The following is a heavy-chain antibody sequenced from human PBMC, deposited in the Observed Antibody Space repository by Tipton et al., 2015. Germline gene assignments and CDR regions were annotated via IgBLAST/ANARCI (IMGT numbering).Heavy chain of an antibody. CDR2: ISASGSLT. CDR3: AKDNGGRLVANSRFIDY. D-gene: IGHD2-15*01. CDR1: GFTFTTYT. J-gene: IGHJ4*02. Sequence: GSLRLSCAASGFTFTTYTLAWVRQAPGRGLEWVSGISASGSLTYYTDSVKGRFTISRDNSRDTLYLQVNSLRAEDTGIYYCAKDNGGRLVANSRFIDYWGQGTLVTVSS. V-gene: IGHV3-23*01.